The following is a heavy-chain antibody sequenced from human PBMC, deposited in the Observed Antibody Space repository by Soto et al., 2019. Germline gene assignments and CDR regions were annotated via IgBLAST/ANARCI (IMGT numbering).Heavy chain of an antibody. Sequence: ASGKVSCKASGYTFTSYYMHWVRQAPGQGLEWMGIINPSGGSTSYAQKFQGRVTMTRDTSTSTVYMELSSLGSEDTAVYYCARIISGGHFDYWGQGTLVTVSS. CDR1: GYTFTSYY. CDR3: ARIISGGHFDY. D-gene: IGHD2-15*01. V-gene: IGHV1-46*01. J-gene: IGHJ4*02. CDR2: INPSGGST.